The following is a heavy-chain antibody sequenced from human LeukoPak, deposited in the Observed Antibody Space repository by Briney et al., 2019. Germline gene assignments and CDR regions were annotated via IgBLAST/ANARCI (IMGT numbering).Heavy chain of an antibody. Sequence: ASVKVSFNASGYTFTSYGISWVRQAPGQGLEWMGWISAYNGNTNYAQKLQGRVTMTTDTSTSTAYMELRSLRSDDTAVYYCASPLGYCSSTSCYTPGVWGQGTMVTVSS. CDR1: GYTFTSYG. J-gene: IGHJ3*01. CDR2: ISAYNGNT. CDR3: ASPLGYCSSTSCYTPGV. D-gene: IGHD2-2*02. V-gene: IGHV1-18*01.